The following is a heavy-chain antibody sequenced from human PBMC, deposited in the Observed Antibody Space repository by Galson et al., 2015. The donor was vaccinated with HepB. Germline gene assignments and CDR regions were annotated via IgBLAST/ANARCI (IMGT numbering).Heavy chain of an antibody. CDR2: IYYSGST. Sequence: TLSLTCTVSGGSISSGDYYWSWIRQPPGKGLEWIGYIYYSGSTYYNPSLKSRVTISVDTSKNQFSLKLSSVTAADPAVYYCARGDYGDYFSEENDAFDIWGQGTMVTVSS. CDR1: GGSISSGDYY. V-gene: IGHV4-30-4*01. J-gene: IGHJ3*02. D-gene: IGHD4-17*01. CDR3: ARGDYGDYFSEENDAFDI.